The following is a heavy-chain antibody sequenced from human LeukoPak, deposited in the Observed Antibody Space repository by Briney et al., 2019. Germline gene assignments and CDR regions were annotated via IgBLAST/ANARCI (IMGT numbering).Heavy chain of an antibody. V-gene: IGHV3-23*01. Sequence: GGSLRLSCAASGFTFSRYVLSWVRQAPGKGLQWVSGISGSGGSTYYTDSVTGRFTISRDNSKNTLYLQMNSLRAEDTAVYYCAKEEGSGCSGGSCYHAFDIWGQGTMVTVSS. CDR2: ISGSGGST. CDR3: AKEEGSGCSGGSCYHAFDI. D-gene: IGHD2-15*01. J-gene: IGHJ3*02. CDR1: GFTFSRYV.